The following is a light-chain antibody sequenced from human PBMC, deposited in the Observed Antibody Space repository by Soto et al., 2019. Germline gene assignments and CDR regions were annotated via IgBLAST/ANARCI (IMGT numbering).Light chain of an antibody. Sequence: QSVLTHPASVSGAPGQRVTISCTGSSSDIGGGYDVHWYQHLPGSVPKLLIYGDTNRTSGVPDRFSGSKSGTSASLAITGLQAEDEADYYCQSYDSSLSGHVVFGGGTKLTVL. V-gene: IGLV1-40*01. CDR1: SSDIGGGYD. J-gene: IGLJ2*01. CDR2: GDT. CDR3: QSYDSSLSGHVV.